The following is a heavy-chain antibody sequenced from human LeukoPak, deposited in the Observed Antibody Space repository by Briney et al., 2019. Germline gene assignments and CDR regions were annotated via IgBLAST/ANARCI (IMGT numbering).Heavy chain of an antibody. CDR2: ISSSSSTI. CDR3: ARRLGYGDYGGLDY. Sequence: GGSLRLSCAASGFTFSSYSMNWVRQAPGKGLEWVSYISSSSSTIYYADSVKGRFTISRDNAKNSLYLQMNSLRAEDTAVYYCARRLGYGDYGGLDYWAREPWSPSPQ. J-gene: IGHJ4*02. D-gene: IGHD4-17*01. V-gene: IGHV3-48*01. CDR1: GFTFSSYS.